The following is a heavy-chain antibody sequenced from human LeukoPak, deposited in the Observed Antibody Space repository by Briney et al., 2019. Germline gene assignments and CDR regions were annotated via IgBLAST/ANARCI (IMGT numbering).Heavy chain of an antibody. CDR1: GGSISSSSYY. D-gene: IGHD5-24*01. J-gene: IGHJ4*02. V-gene: IGHV4-39*07. CDR2: IHYSGST. CDR3: ARGGLRDGYRYFDY. Sequence: PSETLSLTCTVSGGSISSSSYYWGWIRQPSGKGLEWIGSIHYSGSTYYNPSLKSRITISVDTSKNQFSLKLSSVTAADTAVYYCARGGLRDGYRYFDYWGQGTLVTVSS.